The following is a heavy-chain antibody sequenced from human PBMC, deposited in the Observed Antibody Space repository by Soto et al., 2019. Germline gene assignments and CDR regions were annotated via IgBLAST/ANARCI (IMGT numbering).Heavy chain of an antibody. CDR3: ATESIVVVAATSRDYFDF. J-gene: IGHJ4*02. Sequence: PSETLSLTCTVSGGSINTYYWSWIRQPPGKGLEWIGYVYYNGATNYNPSLRSRVTISVNTSKKQFSLKLSSVTAADTAVYYCATESIVVVAATSRDYFDFWGPGTLVPVAS. V-gene: IGHV4-59*01. D-gene: IGHD2-15*01. CDR1: GGSINTYY. CDR2: VYYNGAT.